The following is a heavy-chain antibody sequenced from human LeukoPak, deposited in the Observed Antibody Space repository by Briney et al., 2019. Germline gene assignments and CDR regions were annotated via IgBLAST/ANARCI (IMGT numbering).Heavy chain of an antibody. CDR1: GFTFSSYA. Sequence: GRSLRLSCAASGFTFSSYAMHWVRQAPGKGLEWVAVISYDGSNKYYADSVKGRFTISRDNSKNTLYLQMNSLRAEDTAVYYCARDGFDWRLGYWGQGTLVTVSS. V-gene: IGHV3-30-3*01. D-gene: IGHD3-9*01. CDR3: ARDGFDWRLGY. J-gene: IGHJ4*02. CDR2: ISYDGSNK.